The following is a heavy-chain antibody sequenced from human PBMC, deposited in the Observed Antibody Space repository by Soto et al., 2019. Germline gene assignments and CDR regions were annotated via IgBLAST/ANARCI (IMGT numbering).Heavy chain of an antibody. CDR3: AREYCSGGGCYSGWFDP. J-gene: IGHJ5*02. D-gene: IGHD2-15*01. V-gene: IGHV1-2*02. CDR1: GYTFTGYY. CDR2: INPNSGGT. Sequence: ASVKVSCKASGYTFTGYYMHWVRQAPGQGLEWMGWINPNSGGTNYAQKFQGRVTMTRDTSISTAYMELSRLRSDDTAVYYCAREYCSGGGCYSGWFDPWGQGTLVTVSS.